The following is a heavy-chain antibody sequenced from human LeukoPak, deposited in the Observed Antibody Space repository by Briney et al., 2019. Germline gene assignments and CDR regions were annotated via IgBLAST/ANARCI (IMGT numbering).Heavy chain of an antibody. CDR2: MNPNSGNT. J-gene: IGHJ6*02. Sequence: ASVKVSCKASGYTFSDYYMRWVRQATGQGLEWMGWMNPNSGNTGYAQKFQGRVTMTRNTSISTAYMELSSLRSEDTAVYYCARSVRTYYDFWSGYPFTSSDYYYGMDVWGQGTTVTVSS. V-gene: IGHV1-8*02. CDR1: GYTFSDYY. D-gene: IGHD3-3*01. CDR3: ARSVRTYYDFWSGYPFTSSDYYYGMDV.